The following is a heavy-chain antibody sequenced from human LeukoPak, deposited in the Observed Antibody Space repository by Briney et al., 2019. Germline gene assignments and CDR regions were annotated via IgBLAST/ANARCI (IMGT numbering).Heavy chain of an antibody. Sequence: SETLSLTCTVSGDSISSYYWSCIRQPPGRGREWIGYIYYSGSTNYNPSLKSRVTISVDTSKNQSPLKLSSVTAADTAVYYCARHVQLWYYFDDWGEGTLVTVSS. CDR2: IYYSGST. V-gene: IGHV4-59*08. CDR3: ARHVQLWYYFDD. J-gene: IGHJ4*02. CDR1: GDSISSYY. D-gene: IGHD5-18*01.